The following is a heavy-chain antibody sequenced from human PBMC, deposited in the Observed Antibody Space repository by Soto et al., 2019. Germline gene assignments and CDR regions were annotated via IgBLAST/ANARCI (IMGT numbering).Heavy chain of an antibody. Sequence: QVQLVQSGDEVRKPGSSVKVSCKASGYIFVNYGIAWVRQAPGQGLEWMGWISPYSGNTHYASKVQGRLTMTTETATSTANTGLGSLTSDDTAVYYCAMGDNYVTPTPQDVWGQGTTVTVCS. CDR3: AMGDNYVTPTPQDV. D-gene: IGHD3-16*01. CDR1: GYIFVNYG. CDR2: ISPYSGNT. V-gene: IGHV1-18*01. J-gene: IGHJ6*02.